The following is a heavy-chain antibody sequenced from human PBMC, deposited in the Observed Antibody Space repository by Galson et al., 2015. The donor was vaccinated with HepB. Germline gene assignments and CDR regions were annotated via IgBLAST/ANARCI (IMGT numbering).Heavy chain of an antibody. CDR2: INTAGSSA. V-gene: IGHV3-74*01. CDR3: ISSYWGAPNY. J-gene: IGHJ4*02. Sequence: SLRLSCAASGFTFSNSWMHWVRQTPGKGLVWVSRINTAGSSATYADSVKGRFTISRDNAKNTLYLQMNSLRAEDTAVYYCISSYWGAPNYWGRGTLVTVSS. D-gene: IGHD3-10*01. CDR1: GFTFSNSW.